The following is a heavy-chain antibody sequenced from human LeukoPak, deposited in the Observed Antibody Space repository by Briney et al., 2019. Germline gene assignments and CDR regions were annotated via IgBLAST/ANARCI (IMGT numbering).Heavy chain of an antibody. J-gene: IGHJ3*02. D-gene: IGHD2-15*01. Sequence: GGSLRLSCAGSGFRFSDFYMAWMRQTPGKGLQRVSFFDRGRDGKGHADSVKGRFTISRDTDKNSLSLLMSSLTGEDTAVYYCAREVGSSRDFDIWGQGTMVTVSS. CDR1: GFRFSDFY. V-gene: IGHV3-11*05. CDR2: FDRGRDGK. CDR3: AREVGSSRDFDI.